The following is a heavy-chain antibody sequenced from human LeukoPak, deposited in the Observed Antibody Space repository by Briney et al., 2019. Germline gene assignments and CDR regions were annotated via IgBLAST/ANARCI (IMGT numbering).Heavy chain of an antibody. CDR1: GFTFSNAW. Sequence: EGSLRLSCAASGFTFSNAWMSWVRQAPGKGLEWVGRIKSKTDGGTTDYAAPVKGRFTISRDDSKNTLYLQMNSLKTEDTAVYYCTTDPADILTGPSDYWGQGTLVTVSS. V-gene: IGHV3-15*01. D-gene: IGHD3-9*01. J-gene: IGHJ4*02. CDR2: IKSKTDGGTT. CDR3: TTDPADILTGPSDY.